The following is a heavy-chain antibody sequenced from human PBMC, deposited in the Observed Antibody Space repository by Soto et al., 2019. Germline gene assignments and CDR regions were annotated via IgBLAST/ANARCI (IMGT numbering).Heavy chain of an antibody. Sequence: GGSLRLSCAASGFTFSGSAMHWVRQASGKGLEWVGRIRSKANSYATAYAASVKGRFTISRDDSKNTAYLQMNSLKTEDTAVYYRTSTYYYDSSGYYHDGLDYWGQGTLVTVSS. CDR1: GFTFSGSA. CDR2: IRSKANSYAT. CDR3: TSTYYYDSSGYYHDGLDY. J-gene: IGHJ4*02. D-gene: IGHD3-22*01. V-gene: IGHV3-73*01.